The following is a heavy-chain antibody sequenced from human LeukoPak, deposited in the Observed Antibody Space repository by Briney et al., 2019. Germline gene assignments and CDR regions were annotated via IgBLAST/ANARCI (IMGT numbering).Heavy chain of an antibody. D-gene: IGHD2-2*01. V-gene: IGHV1-2*02. CDR2: INPNSGGT. CDR3: ARPYCSSTSCYGNWFDP. Sequence: ASVKVSCKASGYTFTGYYMHWVRQAPGQGLEWMGWINPNSGGTNYAQKFQGRVTMTRDTSISTAYMELSRLRSDDTAVYYCARPYCSSTSCYGNWFDPWGQGTLVTVSS. J-gene: IGHJ5*02. CDR1: GYTFTGYY.